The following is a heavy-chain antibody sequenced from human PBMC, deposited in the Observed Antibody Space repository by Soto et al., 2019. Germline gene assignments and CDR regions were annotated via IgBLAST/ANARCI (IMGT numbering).Heavy chain of an antibody. D-gene: IGHD6-19*01. V-gene: IGHV3-74*01. CDR2: INSDGSST. CDR3: AREGTGIGVAGRGAFDI. Sequence: EVQLVESGGGLVQPGGSLRLSCAASGFTFSSYWMHWVRQAPGKGLVWVSRINSDGSSTSYADSVKGRFTISRDNAKNTLYVQMNSLRAEDTAVYYCAREGTGIGVAGRGAFDIWGQGTMVTVSS. CDR1: GFTFSSYW. J-gene: IGHJ3*02.